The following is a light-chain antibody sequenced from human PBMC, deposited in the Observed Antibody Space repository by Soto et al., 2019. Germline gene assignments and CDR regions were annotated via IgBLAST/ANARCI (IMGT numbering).Light chain of an antibody. J-gene: IGLJ1*01. Sequence: QSVLTQPASVSGSPRQSITISCTGASSDVGSYTYVSWYQQHPGKAPKLMIYEVNNRPSGVSNRFSGSKSGNTASLTISGLQAEDEADYYCSSYTSSSTYVFGTGTKVTVL. CDR2: EVN. CDR3: SSYTSSSTYV. V-gene: IGLV2-14*01. CDR1: SSDVGSYTY.